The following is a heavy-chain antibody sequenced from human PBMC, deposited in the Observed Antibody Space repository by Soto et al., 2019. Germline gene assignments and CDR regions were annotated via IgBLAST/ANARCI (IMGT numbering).Heavy chain of an antibody. D-gene: IGHD1-26*01. CDR2: IYYNGNT. J-gene: IGHJ4*02. CDR1: GDSVSSSDYY. CDR3: TRYSGSYSADY. V-gene: IGHV4-61*08. Sequence: SETLSLTCTVSGDSVSSSDYYWNWIRQPPGKGLEWIGNIYYNGNTNYNPSLRDRLTISLETSKNQISMKLTSMTVTDTAVSYCTRYSGSYSADYWGQGALVTVS.